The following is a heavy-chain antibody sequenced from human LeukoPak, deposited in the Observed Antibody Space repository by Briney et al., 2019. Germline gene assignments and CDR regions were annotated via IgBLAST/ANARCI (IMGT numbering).Heavy chain of an antibody. CDR1: GGSISSGGYY. Sequence: SQTLSLTCTVSGGSISSGGYYWSWIRQHPGKGLEWIGYIYYSGSTYYNPSLKSRVTISVDTSKNQFSLKLSSVTAADTAVYYCARDQGSSSWYLDAFDIWGQGTMVTVSS. CDR2: IYYSGST. D-gene: IGHD6-13*01. J-gene: IGHJ3*02. V-gene: IGHV4-31*03. CDR3: ARDQGSSSWYLDAFDI.